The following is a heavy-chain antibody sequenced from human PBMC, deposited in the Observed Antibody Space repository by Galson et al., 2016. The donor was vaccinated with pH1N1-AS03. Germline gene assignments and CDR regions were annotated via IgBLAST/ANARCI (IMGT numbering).Heavy chain of an antibody. Sequence: PALVKPTQTLTLTCTFSGFSLSTSGVGVGWIRQPPGKALEWLALIYWDDEKHYSPSLKSRLTIAEDTSKNQVVLTMTNMDPVDTATYYCAHFLYGDYATWFDPWGQGTPVTVSS. CDR1: GFSLSTSGVG. CDR3: AHFLYGDYATWFDP. D-gene: IGHD4-17*01. J-gene: IGHJ5*02. CDR2: IYWDDEK. V-gene: IGHV2-5*02.